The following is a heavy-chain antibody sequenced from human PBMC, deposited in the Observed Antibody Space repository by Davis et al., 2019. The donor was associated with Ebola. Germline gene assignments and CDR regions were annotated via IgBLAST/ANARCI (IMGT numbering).Heavy chain of an antibody. V-gene: IGHV3-21*01. CDR3: ARNRPRDFFFGDYYGMDV. CDR1: VITFSSYA. CDR2: ISSDSDYI. D-gene: IGHD3-16*01. J-gene: IGHJ6*02. Sequence: GESLKISCTDSVITFSSYAMTWVRQAPGKGLEWVSSISSDSDYIYYADSAKGRFTISRDNANNSLYLQMNSLRAEDTAVYYCARNRPRDFFFGDYYGMDVWGQGTTVTVSS.